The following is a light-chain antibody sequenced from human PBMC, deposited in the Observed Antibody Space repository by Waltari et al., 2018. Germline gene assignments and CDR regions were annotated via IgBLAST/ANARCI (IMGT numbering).Light chain of an antibody. CDR2: KEN. Sequence: SYELTQPPSASVSPGQTPKITCPGDALSTQLGYWYQQKPGHAPVLVIYKENERASGIPERFLGSSSAKTVTLTISGVQAEDEADYYCQSTDNSGTALLFGGGTKLTV. J-gene: IGLJ3*02. CDR3: QSTDNSGTALL. V-gene: IGLV3-25*03. CDR1: ALSTQL.